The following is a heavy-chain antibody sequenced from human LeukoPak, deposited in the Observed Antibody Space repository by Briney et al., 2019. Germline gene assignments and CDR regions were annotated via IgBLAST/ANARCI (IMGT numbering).Heavy chain of an antibody. V-gene: IGHV3-7*01. Sequence: PGGSLRLSCAASGFTFSSYWMSWVRQAPGKGLEWVAIIKQDGSEKYYVDSVKGRFTISRDNAKNSLYLQMNSLRAEDTAVYYCARLSSGWRLSSFDYWGQGTLVTVSS. D-gene: IGHD6-19*01. CDR1: GFTFSSYW. CDR2: IKQDGSEK. J-gene: IGHJ4*02. CDR3: ARLSSGWRLSSFDY.